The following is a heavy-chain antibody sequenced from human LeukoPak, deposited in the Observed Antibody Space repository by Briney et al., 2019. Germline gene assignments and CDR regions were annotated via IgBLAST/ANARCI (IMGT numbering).Heavy chain of an antibody. CDR3: AREPLAH. D-gene: IGHD3-3*02. CDR1: GFTFSSYA. V-gene: IGHV3-30*04. Sequence: GGSLRLSCAASGFTFSSYAMHWVRQAPGKGLEWVAVISYDGSNKYYADSVKGRFTISRDNSKNTLYLQMNSLRAEDTAAYYCAREPLAHWGQGTLVTVSS. J-gene: IGHJ4*02. CDR2: ISYDGSNK.